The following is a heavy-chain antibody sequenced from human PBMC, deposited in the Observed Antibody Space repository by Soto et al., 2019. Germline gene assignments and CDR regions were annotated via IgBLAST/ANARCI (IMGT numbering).Heavy chain of an antibody. V-gene: IGHV3-74*01. Sequence: QPGESLRLSCAASGFPFSTYWMHWVRQAPGKGLVWVSRINGDGSSTSYADSVKGRFTISRDNAKNTLSLQMNSLSAEDTAVYYCARFVVATGGLDYWGQGTLVTVSS. CDR2: INGDGSST. CDR1: GFPFSTYW. J-gene: IGHJ4*02. D-gene: IGHD2-21*01. CDR3: ARFVVATGGLDY.